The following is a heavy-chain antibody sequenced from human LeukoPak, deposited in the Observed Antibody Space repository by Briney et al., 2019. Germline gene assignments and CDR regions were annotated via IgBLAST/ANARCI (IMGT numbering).Heavy chain of an antibody. CDR2: IYTSGST. J-gene: IGHJ6*03. Sequence: SETLSLTCTVSGGSISSGSYYWSWIRQPAGKGLEWIGRIYTSGSTNYNPSLKSRVTISVDTSKNQFSLKLSSVTAADTAVYYCARVSVYGDSLNYYSYYMDVWGKGTTVTISS. V-gene: IGHV4-61*02. CDR1: GGSISSGSYY. CDR3: ARVSVYGDSLNYYSYYMDV. D-gene: IGHD4-17*01.